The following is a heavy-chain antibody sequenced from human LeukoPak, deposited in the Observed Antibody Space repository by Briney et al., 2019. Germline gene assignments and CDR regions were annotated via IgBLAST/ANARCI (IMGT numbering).Heavy chain of an antibody. V-gene: IGHV3-23*01. CDR2: ISGSGGST. CDR1: GFTFSSYA. CDR3: AKLLGYCSSTSCQRDY. Sequence: GGSLRLSCAASGFTFSSYAMSWVRQAPGKGLEWVSAISGSGGSTYYADSEKGRFTISRDNSKNALYLQMNSLRAEDTAVYYCAKLLGYCSSTSCQRDYWGQGTLVTVSS. J-gene: IGHJ4*02. D-gene: IGHD2-2*01.